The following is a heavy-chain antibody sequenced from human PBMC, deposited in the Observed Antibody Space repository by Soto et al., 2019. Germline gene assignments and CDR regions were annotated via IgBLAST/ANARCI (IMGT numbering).Heavy chain of an antibody. D-gene: IGHD3-22*01. Sequence: GGSLRLSCAASGFTVSSYAMHWVRQAPGKGLEWGAVISYDGSNKYYADSVKGRFTISRDNSKNTLYLQMNSLRAEDTAVYYCAREYYYDSSGYSKSFDYWGQGTLVTVSS. CDR1: GFTVSSYA. J-gene: IGHJ4*02. V-gene: IGHV3-30*04. CDR3: AREYYYDSSGYSKSFDY. CDR2: ISYDGSNK.